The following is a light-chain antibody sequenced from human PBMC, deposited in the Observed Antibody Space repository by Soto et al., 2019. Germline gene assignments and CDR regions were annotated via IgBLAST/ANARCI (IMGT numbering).Light chain of an antibody. V-gene: IGLV2-23*01. CDR2: EDS. J-gene: IGLJ3*02. CDR3: CSYAGSSTSWV. Sequence: QSALTQPASVSGSPGQSITISCTGPSSDAGNYNFVSWYQQHPGKAPKVIIYEDSTRPSGVSNRISGSKSGNTASLTISGLQAEDEADYYCCSYAGSSTSWVFGGGTKLTVL. CDR1: SSDAGNYNF.